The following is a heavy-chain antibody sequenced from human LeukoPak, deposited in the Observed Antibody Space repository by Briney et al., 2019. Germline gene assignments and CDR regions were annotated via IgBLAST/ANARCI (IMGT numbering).Heavy chain of an antibody. CDR1: GGSISSGSYY. J-gene: IGHJ4*02. V-gene: IGHV4-61*02. CDR2: IYTSGST. D-gene: IGHD3-22*01. Sequence: SETLSLTCTVSGGSISSGSYYWSWIRQPAGKGLEWIGRIYTSGSTNYNPSLKSRVTISVDTSKNQFSLKLSSVTAADTAVYYCARDNYDSSGYYYSAPGIFDYRGQGTLVTVSS. CDR3: ARDNYDSSGYYYSAPGIFDY.